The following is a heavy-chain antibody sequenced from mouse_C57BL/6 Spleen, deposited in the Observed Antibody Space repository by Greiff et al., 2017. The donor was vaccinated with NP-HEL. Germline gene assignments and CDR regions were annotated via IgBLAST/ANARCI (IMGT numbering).Heavy chain of an antibody. D-gene: IGHD2-1*01. V-gene: IGHV1-82*01. Sequence: VQLQQPGPELVKPGASVKISCKASGYAFSSSWMNWVKQRPGKGLEWIGRIYPGDGDTNYNGKFKGKATLTADKSSSTAYMQLSSLTSEDSAVYFCARDGTTMVFDYWGQGTTLTVSS. CDR3: ARDGTTMVFDY. J-gene: IGHJ2*01. CDR1: GYAFSSSW. CDR2: IYPGDGDT.